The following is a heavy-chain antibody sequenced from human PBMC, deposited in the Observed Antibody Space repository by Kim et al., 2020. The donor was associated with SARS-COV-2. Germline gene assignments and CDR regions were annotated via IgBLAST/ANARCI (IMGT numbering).Heavy chain of an antibody. CDR2: IYYSGST. J-gene: IGHJ6*02. Sequence: SETLSLTCTVSGGSISSGGYYWSWIRQHPGKGLEWIGYIYYSGSTYYNPSLKSRVTISVDTSKNQFSLKRSSVTAADTAVYYCSGKYSSSRGPYYYYGMDVWGQGTTVTVSS. CDR3: SGKYSSSRGPYYYYGMDV. V-gene: IGHV4-31*03. D-gene: IGHD6-6*01. CDR1: GGSISSGGYY.